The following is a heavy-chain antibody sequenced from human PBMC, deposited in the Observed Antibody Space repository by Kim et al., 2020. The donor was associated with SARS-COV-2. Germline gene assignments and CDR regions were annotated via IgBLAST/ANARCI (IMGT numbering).Heavy chain of an antibody. Sequence: YVDSVKGRFTISRDNAKNSLYLQMNSLRAEDTAVYYWARRPYGGYSWFDPWGQGTLVTVSS. V-gene: IGHV3-7*01. CDR3: ARRPYGGYSWFDP. D-gene: IGHD5-12*01. J-gene: IGHJ5*02.